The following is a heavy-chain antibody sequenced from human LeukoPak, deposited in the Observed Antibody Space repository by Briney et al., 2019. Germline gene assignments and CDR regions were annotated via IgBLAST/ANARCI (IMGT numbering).Heavy chain of an antibody. J-gene: IGHJ4*02. V-gene: IGHV1-8*01. CDR1: GYTFTSYD. CDR2: MNPNSGNT. Sequence: ASVKVSCKASGYTFTSYDINWVRQATGQGLEWMGWMNPNSGNTGYAQKFQGRVTMTRNTSISTAYMELSSLRSEDTAVYYCAKPICCSNNSRRVPGVYCFDYWGQGTLVTVSS. D-gene: IGHD2-8*01. CDR3: AKPICCSNNSRRVPGVYCFDY.